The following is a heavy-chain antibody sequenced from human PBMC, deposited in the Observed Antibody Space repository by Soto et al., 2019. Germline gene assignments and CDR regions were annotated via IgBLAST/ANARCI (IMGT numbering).Heavy chain of an antibody. Sequence: SETLSLTCAVYGGSFSGYYWSWIRQPPGKGLEWIGEINHSGSTNYNPSLKSRVTISVDTSKNQFSLKLSSVTAADTAVYYCAISFPYGSGSYYNVFDYWGQGTLVTVSS. J-gene: IGHJ4*02. CDR3: AISFPYGSGSYYNVFDY. CDR2: INHSGST. D-gene: IGHD3-10*01. V-gene: IGHV4-34*01. CDR1: GGSFSGYY.